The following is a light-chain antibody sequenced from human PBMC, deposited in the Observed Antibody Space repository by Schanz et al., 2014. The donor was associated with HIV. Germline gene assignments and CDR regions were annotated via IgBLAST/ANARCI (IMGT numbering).Light chain of an antibody. Sequence: ENVLTQSPGTLSLSPGESATLSCRASQSFSSSHLAWYQQKPGQTPRLLIYGPSTRATGVPARFSGSGSGTDFTLTISRLEPEDFAVYYCQQYGSSPFTFCGGTKVEIK. CDR2: GPS. CDR3: QQYGSSPFT. J-gene: IGKJ4*01. V-gene: IGKV3-20*01. CDR1: QSFSSSH.